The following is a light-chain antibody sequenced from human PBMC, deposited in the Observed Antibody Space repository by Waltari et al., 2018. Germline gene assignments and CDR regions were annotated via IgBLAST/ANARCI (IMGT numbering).Light chain of an antibody. CDR1: QRIRKY. Sequence: EIMLTQSPGTLSSSPGERATLSCRASQRIRKYLAWYQQKPGQAPRLLIYDASVRATGIPDRFSGSGSGTDFSLTISRLEPEDFAVYYCQKYGTLPATFGQGTKVEIK. CDR3: QKYGTLPAT. V-gene: IGKV3-20*01. CDR2: DAS. J-gene: IGKJ1*01.